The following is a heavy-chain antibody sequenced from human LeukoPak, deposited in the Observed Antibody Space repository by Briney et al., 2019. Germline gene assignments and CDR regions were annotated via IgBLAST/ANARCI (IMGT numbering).Heavy chain of an antibody. CDR1: GGSLSSYS. D-gene: IGHD4-17*01. Sequence: SETLSLTCTVSGGSLSSYSTSWIREPPGKGLGWRLYTYYSVGTNYNTSLKRRVTIPSDTSKNQFSLKLSSVTAGDTAVYYCATRGDYGDYLADYWGQGTLVTVSS. J-gene: IGHJ4*02. CDR2: TYYSVGT. CDR3: ATRGDYGDYLADY. V-gene: IGHV4-59*01.